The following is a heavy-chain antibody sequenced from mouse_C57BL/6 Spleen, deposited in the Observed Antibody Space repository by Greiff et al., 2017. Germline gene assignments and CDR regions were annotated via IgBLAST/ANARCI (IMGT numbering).Heavy chain of an antibody. CDR3: ARGGGDY. CDR2: INPSTGGT. CDR1: GYSFTGYY. V-gene: IGHV1-42*01. J-gene: IGHJ2*01. Sequence: EVQLQQSGPELVKPGASVKISCKASGYSFTGYYMNWVKQSPEKSLEWIGEINPSTGGTTYNQKFKAKATLTVDKSSSTAYMQLKGLTSEDPAVYYWARGGGDYWGQGTTLTVSS.